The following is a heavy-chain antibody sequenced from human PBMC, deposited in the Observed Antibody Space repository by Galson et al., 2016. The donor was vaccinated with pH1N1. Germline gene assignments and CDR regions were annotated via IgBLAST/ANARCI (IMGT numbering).Heavy chain of an antibody. CDR1: GASISNADHY. CDR3: ARGVAAAGSYYFDY. J-gene: IGHJ4*02. Sequence: TLSLTCTVSGASISNADHYWSWIRQRPGKGPEWIGYIYYSGSTYYNPSLKSRVTISVDTSKNQFSLKLTSVTAADTAVYYCARGVAAAGSYYFDYWGQGTLVTVSS. D-gene: IGHD6-13*01. V-gene: IGHV4-30-4*01. CDR2: IYYSGST.